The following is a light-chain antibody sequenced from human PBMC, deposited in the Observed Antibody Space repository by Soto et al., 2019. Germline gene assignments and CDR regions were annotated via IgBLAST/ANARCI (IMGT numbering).Light chain of an antibody. J-gene: IGKJ1*01. CDR1: ETITGRS. CDR3: QQFQNSRT. Sequence: IVLTQSPGTLSLSPGERATLSCRTSETITGRSLAWYQQKPGQAPRVLITSISNRATGIPDRFSGSGSGADFTLTITRLEPEDSAVYYCQQFQNSRTFGQGTRVEI. CDR2: SIS. V-gene: IGKV3-20*01.